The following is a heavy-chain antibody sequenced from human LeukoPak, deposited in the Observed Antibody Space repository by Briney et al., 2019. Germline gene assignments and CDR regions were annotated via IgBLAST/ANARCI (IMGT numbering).Heavy chain of an antibody. CDR3: AKGIAVVPAVADY. Sequence: GGSLRLSCAASGFTFSNYGMHWARQAPGKGLEWVAFLRFDGSNKYYADSVKGRFAISRDNSKNTVYLQMESLRPEDTAVYYCAKGIAVVPAVADYWGQGTLVTVSS. D-gene: IGHD2-2*01. CDR2: LRFDGSNK. V-gene: IGHV3-30*02. CDR1: GFTFSNYG. J-gene: IGHJ4*02.